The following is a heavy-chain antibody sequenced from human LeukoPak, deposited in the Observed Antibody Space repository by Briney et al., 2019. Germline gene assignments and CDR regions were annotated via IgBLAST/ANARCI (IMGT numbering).Heavy chain of an antibody. J-gene: IGHJ3*02. CDR2: IYTSGST. Sequence: SETLSLTCTVSGGSISSYYWSWIRQPAGKGLEWIGRIYTSGSTNYNPSLKSRVTMSVDTSKNQFSLKLSSVTAADTAVYYCATHCSSTSCSKDDGFDIWGQGTMVTLSS. CDR1: GGSISSYY. V-gene: IGHV4-4*07. CDR3: ATHCSSTSCSKDDGFDI. D-gene: IGHD2-2*01.